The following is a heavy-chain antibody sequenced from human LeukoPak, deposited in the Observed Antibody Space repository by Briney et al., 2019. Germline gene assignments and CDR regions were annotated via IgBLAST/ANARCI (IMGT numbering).Heavy chain of an antibody. CDR1: GLTLSNYW. Sequence: PGGSLRLSCAVSGLTLSNYWMHWVRQAPGKGLEWVALISYDGRNKYYADSVKGRFTISSDNSKNTSYLQMNSLRSEDTAVYYCARGSVPYYDYGWFDPWGQGALVTVSS. CDR2: ISYDGRNK. CDR3: ARGSVPYYDYGWFDP. V-gene: IGHV3-30*03. D-gene: IGHD3-22*01. J-gene: IGHJ5*02.